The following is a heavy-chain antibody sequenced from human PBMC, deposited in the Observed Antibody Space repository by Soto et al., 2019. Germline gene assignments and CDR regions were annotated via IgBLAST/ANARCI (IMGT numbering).Heavy chain of an antibody. D-gene: IGHD5-18*01. V-gene: IGHV1-18*01. CDR3: ARDPVDTAMATFDY. Sequence: QVQLVQSGAEVKKPGASVKVSCKVSGDIFSSDGISWVRQAPGQGLEWMGWISVYHGNINYAQKFQGRVNMTRDTSTSTVDLELRSLGSDDTAVYYCARDPVDTAMATFDYWGQGTLVTVSS. CDR1: GDIFSSDG. CDR2: ISVYHGNI. J-gene: IGHJ4*02.